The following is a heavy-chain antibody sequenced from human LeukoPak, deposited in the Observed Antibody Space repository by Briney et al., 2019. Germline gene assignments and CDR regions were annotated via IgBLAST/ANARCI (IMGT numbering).Heavy chain of an antibody. D-gene: IGHD3-22*01. CDR3: ARPRDYYDSSGSSISGWYFDL. J-gene: IGHJ2*01. CDR1: GYRFTSYW. V-gene: IGHV5-51*01. Sequence: GESLKISCKGSGYRFTSYWIGWVRQMPGKGLEWMGIIYPGDSDTRYSPSFQGQVTISADKSISTAYLQWSSLKASDTAMYYCARPRDYYDSSGSSISGWYFDLWGRGTLVTVSS. CDR2: IYPGDSDT.